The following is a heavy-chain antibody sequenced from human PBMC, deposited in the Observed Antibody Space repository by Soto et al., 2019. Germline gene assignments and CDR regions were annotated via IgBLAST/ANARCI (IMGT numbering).Heavy chain of an antibody. CDR1: GGSISSSSCY. Sequence: SETLSLTCTVSGGSISSSSCYWGWIRQPPGKGLEWIGSIYYSGSTYYNPSLKSRVTISVDTSKNPFSLKLSSVTAADTAVYYCARLAGESLRVYYYGMDVWGQGTTVTVS. J-gene: IGHJ6*02. D-gene: IGHD3-10*01. CDR2: IYYSGST. V-gene: IGHV4-39*01. CDR3: ARLAGESLRVYYYGMDV.